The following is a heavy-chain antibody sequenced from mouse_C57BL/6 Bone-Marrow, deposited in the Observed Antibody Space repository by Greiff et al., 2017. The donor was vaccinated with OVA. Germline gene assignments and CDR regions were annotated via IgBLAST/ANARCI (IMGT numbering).Heavy chain of an antibody. J-gene: IGHJ3*01. CDR3: TCRDVFAY. Sequence: EVMLVESGEGLVKPGGSLKLSCAASGFTFSSYAMSWVRQTPEKRLEWVAYISSGGDYIYYADTVKGRFTISSDNARNTLYLQMSSVKSEDTYIYYCTCRDVFAYWGQGTLVTVSA. V-gene: IGHV5-9-1*02. CDR1: GFTFSSYA. CDR2: ISSGGDYI.